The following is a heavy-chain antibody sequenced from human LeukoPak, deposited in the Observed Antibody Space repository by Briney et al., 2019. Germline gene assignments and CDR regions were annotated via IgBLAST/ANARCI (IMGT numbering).Heavy chain of an antibody. CDR3: ARTGSLAPCFGMDV. Sequence: GGSLRLSCAASGFTFSSYWMSWVRQAPGKGLEWVANIKQDGSEKYYVDSVKGRFTISRDNAKNSLYLQMNSLRAEDTAVYYCARTGSLAPCFGMDVWGKGTTVTVSS. J-gene: IGHJ6*04. D-gene: IGHD2-15*01. V-gene: IGHV3-7*03. CDR1: GFTFSSYW. CDR2: IKQDGSEK.